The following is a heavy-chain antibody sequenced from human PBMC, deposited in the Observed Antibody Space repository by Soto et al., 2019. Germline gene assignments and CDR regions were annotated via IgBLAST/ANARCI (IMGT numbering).Heavy chain of an antibody. D-gene: IGHD3-10*01. CDR1: GFTFSDYA. J-gene: IGHJ4*02. Sequence: GGSLRLSCTGAGFTFSDYAMSWVRQAPGKGLEGVSSINYNGVGTYYADSLKGRFTISRDNFKNTLFLVMNSLRAEDAAVYYCASSESYHKAAHWGQGTLVTVSS. CDR2: INYNGVGT. CDR3: ASSESYHKAAH. V-gene: IGHV3-23*01.